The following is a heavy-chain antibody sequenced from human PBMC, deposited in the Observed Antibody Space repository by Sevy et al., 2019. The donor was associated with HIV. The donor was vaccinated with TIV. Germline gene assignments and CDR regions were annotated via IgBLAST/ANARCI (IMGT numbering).Heavy chain of an antibody. CDR2: MKEDGSEK. CDR1: GFTFSSYW. D-gene: IGHD5-18*01. Sequence: GGSLRLSCAASGFTFSSYWMSWVRQAPGKGLEWVATMKEDGSEKYYVDSVKDRFTISRDNAKNSLYVQMNSLRAEDTAVYYCVREGLGGFSYSLDCWGQGTLVTVSS. J-gene: IGHJ4*02. V-gene: IGHV3-7*01. CDR3: VREGLGGFSYSLDC.